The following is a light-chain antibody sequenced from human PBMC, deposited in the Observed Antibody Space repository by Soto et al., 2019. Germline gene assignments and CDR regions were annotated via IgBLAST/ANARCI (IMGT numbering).Light chain of an antibody. J-gene: IGLJ2*01. CDR2: DVY. CDR3: SSYTSSSTLVV. V-gene: IGLV2-14*03. Sequence: QSVLTQPASVSGSPGQSITISCTGTRSDVGGYNLVSWYQQHPGKAPKLIIYDVYDRPSGVSDRFSGSKSGNTASLSISGLQAEDEGDYFCSSYTSSSTLVVFGGGTKLTVL. CDR1: RSDVGGYNL.